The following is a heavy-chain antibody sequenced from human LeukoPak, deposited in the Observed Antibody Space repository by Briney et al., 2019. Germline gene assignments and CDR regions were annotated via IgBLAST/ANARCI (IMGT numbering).Heavy chain of an antibody. CDR1: GFTFSSYG. V-gene: IGHV3-30*02. CDR2: IRYDGSNK. D-gene: IGHD3-22*01. J-gene: IGHJ3*02. CDR3: AKDLMIVVEDAFDI. Sequence: GGSLRLSCAASGFTFSSYGMHWLRQAPGKGLEWVAFIRYDGSNKYYADSVKGRFTISRDNSKNTLYLQMNSLRAEDTAVYYCAKDLMIVVEDAFDIWGQGTMVTVSS.